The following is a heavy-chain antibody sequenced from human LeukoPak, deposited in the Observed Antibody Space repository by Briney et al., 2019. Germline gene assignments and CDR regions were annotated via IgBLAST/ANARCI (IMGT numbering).Heavy chain of an antibody. V-gene: IGHV4-59*01. CDR1: GGSISSYY. J-gene: IGHJ3*01. Sequence: PSETLSLTCTVSGGSISSYYWSWIRQPPGKGLEWIGYIHYSGSTNYNPSLKSRVTISVDTSKNQFSLKLSSVTAADTAVYFCARDLPYYDSSGYSIIDAFDVWGQGTMVIV. CDR2: IHYSGST. D-gene: IGHD3-22*01. CDR3: ARDLPYYDSSGYSIIDAFDV.